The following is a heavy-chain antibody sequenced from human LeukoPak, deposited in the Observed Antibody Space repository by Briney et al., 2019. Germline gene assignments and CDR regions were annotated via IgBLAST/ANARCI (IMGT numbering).Heavy chain of an antibody. V-gene: IGHV4-59*01. CDR2: IYYSGST. Sequence: SETLSLTCTVSGDSISGFYWSWIRQPPGKGLEWIGYIYYSGSTNYNPSLKSRVAISVDTSKNQFSLRLSSVTAADTAVYYCAREVVAAAGTVDYWGQGTLVTVSS. CDR1: GDSISGFY. CDR3: AREVVAAAGTVDY. D-gene: IGHD6-13*01. J-gene: IGHJ4*02.